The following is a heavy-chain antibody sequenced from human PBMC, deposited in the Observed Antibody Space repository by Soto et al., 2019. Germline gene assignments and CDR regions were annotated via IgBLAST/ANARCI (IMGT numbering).Heavy chain of an antibody. J-gene: IGHJ4*02. D-gene: IGHD3-22*01. V-gene: IGHV3-30*18. Sequence: GGSLRLSCAASGLTFSSYAMHWVRQPPGKGLEWVAVISYDGTKKYYADSVKGRFTISRDNSKNTLSLQMSSLRVEDTAVYYCAKDYYDTPPGYFDYWGQGTLVTVSS. CDR2: ISYDGTKK. CDR3: AKDYYDTPPGYFDY. CDR1: GLTFSSYA.